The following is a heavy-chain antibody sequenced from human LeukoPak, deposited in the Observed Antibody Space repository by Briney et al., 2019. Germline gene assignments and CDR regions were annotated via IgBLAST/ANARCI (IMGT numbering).Heavy chain of an antibody. CDR2: IYYSGST. CDR3: ARQGDGYNPYDI. Sequence: SETLSLTCTVSGGSISSYYWSWIRQPPGKGLEWIGYIYYSGSTNYNPSLKSRVTISVDTSKNQFSLKLSSVTAADTAVYYCARQGDGYNPYDIWGQGAMVTVSS. V-gene: IGHV4-59*08. D-gene: IGHD5-24*01. CDR1: GGSISSYY. J-gene: IGHJ3*02.